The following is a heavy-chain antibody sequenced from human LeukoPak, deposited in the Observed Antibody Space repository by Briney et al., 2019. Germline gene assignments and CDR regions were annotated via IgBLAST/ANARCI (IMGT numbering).Heavy chain of an antibody. J-gene: IGHJ4*02. V-gene: IGHV3-49*04. D-gene: IGHD2-15*01. Sequence: GRSLGLSCTASGFTFGDYAMSWVRQAPGKGLEWVGFIRSKAYGGTTEYVASVKGRFTISRDDSKSLAYLQMNSLKTEDTAVYYCTRAGRAASFYFDYWGQGTLVTVSS. CDR3: TRAGRAASFYFDY. CDR1: GFTFGDYA. CDR2: IRSKAYGGTT.